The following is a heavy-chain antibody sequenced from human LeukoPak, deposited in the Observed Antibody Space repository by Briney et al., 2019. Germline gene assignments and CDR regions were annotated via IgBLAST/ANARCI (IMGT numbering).Heavy chain of an antibody. Sequence: GGSLRLSCAASGFTVSTNYMNWVRRAPGKGLEWVSSIYSDGRTYYAGSVKGRLTISRDNSKNTLYLQMNSLRAEDTAVYYCARDMFSCSGGTCYTEGYFDSWGQGTLVIVSS. J-gene: IGHJ4*02. CDR1: GFTVSTNY. D-gene: IGHD2-15*01. V-gene: IGHV3-53*01. CDR2: IYSDGRT. CDR3: ARDMFSCSGGTCYTEGYFDS.